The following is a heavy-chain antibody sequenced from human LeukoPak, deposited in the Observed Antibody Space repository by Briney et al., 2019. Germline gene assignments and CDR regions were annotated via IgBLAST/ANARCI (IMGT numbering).Heavy chain of an antibody. D-gene: IGHD3-16*01. Sequence: SETLSLTCTVSGGSISSSSYYWGWIRQPPGKGLDWIGSIYYSGSTYYNPSLKSRVTISVDTSKNQFSLKLSSVTAADTAVYYCARLWGSSYYYYYMDVWGKGTTVTISS. J-gene: IGHJ6*03. CDR1: GGSISSSSYY. CDR3: ARLWGSSYYYYYMDV. CDR2: IYYSGST. V-gene: IGHV4-39*01.